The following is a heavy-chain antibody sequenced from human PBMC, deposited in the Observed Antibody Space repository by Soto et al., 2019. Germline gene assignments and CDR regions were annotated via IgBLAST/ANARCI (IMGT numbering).Heavy chain of an antibody. Sequence: SETLSLTCTVYGRSFSGYYWTWIRQPPGKGPEWIGEINHSGSTNYNPSLKSRVTISVDTSKNQFSLKLSSVTAAATAVYYCARGHSTQRWLSNYPRFEYWGQGTPVTVSS. D-gene: IGHD5-12*01. J-gene: IGHJ4*02. V-gene: IGHV4-34*01. CDR1: GRSFSGYY. CDR3: ARGHSTQRWLSNYPRFEY. CDR2: INHSGST.